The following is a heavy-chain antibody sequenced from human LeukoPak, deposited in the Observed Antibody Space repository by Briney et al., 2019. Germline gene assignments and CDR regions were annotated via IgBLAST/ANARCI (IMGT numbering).Heavy chain of an antibody. CDR1: GFTFSSYA. D-gene: IGHD3-10*01. V-gene: IGHV3-23*01. Sequence: PGGSLRFSCAASGFTFSSYAMTWVRQAPGKGLEWVSTISGSGGSTYHADSVKGRFTISRDNSKNTLYLHMNSLRAADTAVYYCARSSPHPWYYYGSGFDFGGGEPLVSVP. CDR2: ISGSGGST. J-gene: IGHJ4*02. CDR3: ARSSPHPWYYYGSGFDF.